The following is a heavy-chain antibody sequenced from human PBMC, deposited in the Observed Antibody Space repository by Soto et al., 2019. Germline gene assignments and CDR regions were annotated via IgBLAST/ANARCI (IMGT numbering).Heavy chain of an antibody. J-gene: IGHJ4*02. CDR2: ISGSGGNA. CDR1: GFTFSSYA. V-gene: IGHV3-23*01. D-gene: IGHD3-10*01. CDR3: SKYAPFGGNYYGSGSYCHYFDY. Sequence: PGGSLRLSCAASGFTFSSYAMSWVRQSPGKGLEWVSTISGSGGNAYYADSMKGRLTISRDNSKNTVYLQMNSLRAEDTAVYYCSKYAPFGGNYYGSGSYCHYFDYWGQGTLVTVSS.